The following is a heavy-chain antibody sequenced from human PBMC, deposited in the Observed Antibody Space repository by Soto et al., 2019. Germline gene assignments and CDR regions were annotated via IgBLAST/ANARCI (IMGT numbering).Heavy chain of an antibody. CDR3: ARIRDFWSGYSAADY. D-gene: IGHD3-3*01. CDR2: IYYSGST. J-gene: IGHJ4*02. Sequence: SETLSLTCTVSGGSISSGGYYWSWIRQHPGKGPEWIGYIYYSGSTYYNPSLKSRVTISVDTSKNQFSLKLSSVTAADTAVYYCARIRDFWSGYSAADYWGQGTLVTVSS. V-gene: IGHV4-31*03. CDR1: GGSISSGGYY.